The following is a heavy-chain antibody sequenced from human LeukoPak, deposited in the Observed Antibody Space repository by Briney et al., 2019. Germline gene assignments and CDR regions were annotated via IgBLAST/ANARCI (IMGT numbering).Heavy chain of an antibody. J-gene: IGHJ6*02. CDR1: GLTFSSYE. Sequence: GGSLRLSCAASGLTFSSYEMNWVPQAPGKGGEWVSYISSSGSTIYYADSVKGRFTLSRDNAKNPLYLKMNSLSAEDTAVYYCARDATVTTPIDYYYYGMDVWGQGTTVTVSS. CDR2: ISSSGSTI. V-gene: IGHV3-48*03. CDR3: ARDATVTTPIDYYYYGMDV. D-gene: IGHD4-17*01.